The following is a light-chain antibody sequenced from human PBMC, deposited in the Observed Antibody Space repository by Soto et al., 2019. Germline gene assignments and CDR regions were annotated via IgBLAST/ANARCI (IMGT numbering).Light chain of an antibody. CDR1: QSVSSSY. Sequence: DIVLTQSPGTQSLSPGERATLSCRASQSVSSSYLAWYQQKPGQAPRLLIYGASIRATGIPDRFSGSGSGTDFTLTISRLEPEDFAVYYCQQYGRSPLTFGGGTKVEIK. J-gene: IGKJ4*01. V-gene: IGKV3-20*01. CDR2: GAS. CDR3: QQYGRSPLT.